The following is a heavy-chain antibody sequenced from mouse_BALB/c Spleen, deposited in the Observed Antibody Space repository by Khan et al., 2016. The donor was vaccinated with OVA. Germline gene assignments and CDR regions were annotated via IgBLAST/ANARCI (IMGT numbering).Heavy chain of an antibody. CDR2: INTGGIYT. V-gene: IGHV5-6*01. Sequence: EVELVESGGDLVKSGGSLKLSCAASGFTFSTYGMSWVRQTPDKRLEWVATINTGGIYTYYPDSVKGRFTISRDNAKNTLYLQMSSLKYADTAMFYCARLAYYYKSEGFAYWGQGTLVTVSA. CDR3: ARLAYYYKSEGFAY. D-gene: IGHD1-1*01. CDR1: GFTFSTYG. J-gene: IGHJ3*01.